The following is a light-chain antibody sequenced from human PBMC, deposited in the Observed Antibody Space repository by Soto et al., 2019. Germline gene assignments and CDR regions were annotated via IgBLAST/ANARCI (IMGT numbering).Light chain of an antibody. V-gene: IGLV2-14*01. Sequence: QSVLTQPASVSGSPGQSITISCSGTSSDIGVYNYVSWYQHHPGKAPTLLIFEVANRPSGVSNRFSGSQSANTAFLSISGLQAEDEADYYCNSYTTSATGVFGGGTQLTVL. CDR2: EVA. CDR1: SSDIGVYNY. CDR3: NSYTTSATGV. J-gene: IGLJ3*02.